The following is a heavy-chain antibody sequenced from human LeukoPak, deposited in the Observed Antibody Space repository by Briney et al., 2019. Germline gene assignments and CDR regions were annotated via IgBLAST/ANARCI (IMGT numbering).Heavy chain of an antibody. V-gene: IGHV3-30-3*01. J-gene: IGHJ4*02. CDR2: ISYDGSNK. CDR1: GYTFTSYY. D-gene: IGHD4-17*01. Sequence: SCKASGYTFTSYYMHWVRQAPGKGLEWVAVISYDGSNKYYADSVKGRFTISRDNSKNTLYLQMNSLRAEDTAVYYCARSTTVTSNFDYWGQGTLVTVSS. CDR3: ARSTTVTSNFDY.